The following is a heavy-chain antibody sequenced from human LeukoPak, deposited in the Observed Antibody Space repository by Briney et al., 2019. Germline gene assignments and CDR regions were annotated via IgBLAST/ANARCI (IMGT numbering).Heavy chain of an antibody. V-gene: IGHV4-59*08. CDR2: IYYSGST. J-gene: IGHJ5*02. D-gene: IGHD2-2*01. Sequence: SETLSLTCTVSGGSISSYYWSWIRQPPGKGLEWIGYIYYSGSTNYNPSLKSRVTISVDTSKNQFSLKLSSVTAADTAVYYCARGWGPDIVVLPAAKNWFDPWGQGTLVTVSS. CDR3: ARGWGPDIVVLPAAKNWFDP. CDR1: GGSISSYY.